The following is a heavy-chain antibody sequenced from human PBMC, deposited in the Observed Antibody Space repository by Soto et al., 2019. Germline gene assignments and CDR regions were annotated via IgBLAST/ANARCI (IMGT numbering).Heavy chain of an antibody. Sequence: PGESLKISCKGSGYSFTSYWISWVRQMPGKGLEWMGRIDPSDSYTNYSPSFQGHVTISADKSISTAYLQWSSLKASDTAMYYCASTYYYDSSGYYHYYYYGMDVLGQGTTVTVSS. D-gene: IGHD3-22*01. CDR1: GYSFTSYW. V-gene: IGHV5-10-1*01. CDR2: IDPSDSYT. J-gene: IGHJ6*02. CDR3: ASTYYYDSSGYYHYYYYGMDV.